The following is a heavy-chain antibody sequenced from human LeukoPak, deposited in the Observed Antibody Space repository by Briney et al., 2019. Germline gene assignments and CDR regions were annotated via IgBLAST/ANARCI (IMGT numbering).Heavy chain of an antibody. D-gene: IGHD3-3*01. V-gene: IGHV3-30-3*01. CDR3: ARGATIFGVVIHFDY. J-gene: IGHJ4*02. CDR2: ISYDGSNK. CDR1: GSTFSSYA. Sequence: GGSLRLSCAASGSTFSSYAMSWVRQAPGKGLEWVAVISYDGSNKYYADSVKGRFTISRDNSKNTLYLQMNSLRAEDTAVYYCARGATIFGVVIHFDYWGQGTLVTVSS.